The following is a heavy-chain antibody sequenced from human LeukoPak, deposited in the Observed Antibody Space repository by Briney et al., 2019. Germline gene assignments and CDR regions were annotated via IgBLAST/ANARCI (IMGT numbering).Heavy chain of an antibody. D-gene: IGHD5-18*01. V-gene: IGHV1-69*06. J-gene: IGHJ4*02. CDR3: ARERGYSYGYSAY. CDR1: GGTFSSYA. Sequence: GASVKVSCKASGGTFSSYAISWVRQAPGQGLEWMGGIIPIFGTANYAQKFQGRVTITADKSTSTAYMELSSLRSEDTAVYYCARERGYSYGYSAYWGQGTLVTVSS. CDR2: IIPIFGTA.